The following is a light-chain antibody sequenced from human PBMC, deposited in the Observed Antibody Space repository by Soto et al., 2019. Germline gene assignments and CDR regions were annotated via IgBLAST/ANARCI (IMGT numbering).Light chain of an antibody. Sequence: QSVLTQPASVSGSLGQLITISCTGTSSDVGAYNYVSLYQQQPGKAPKLMISEVSNRPSGVSNRFSGSKSGNTASLIISGLQAEDEADYYCCSFTSITTYVFGTGTKVTVL. CDR3: CSFTSITTYV. CDR1: SSDVGAYNY. J-gene: IGLJ1*01. CDR2: EVS. V-gene: IGLV2-14*01.